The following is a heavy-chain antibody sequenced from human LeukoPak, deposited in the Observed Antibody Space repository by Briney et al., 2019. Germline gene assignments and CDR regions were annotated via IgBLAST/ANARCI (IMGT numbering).Heavy chain of an antibody. CDR1: GFTFSSYA. D-gene: IGHD6-13*01. CDR3: AKDQSPWVAADASAYMDV. CDR2: ITYDGSNK. J-gene: IGHJ6*03. V-gene: IGHV3-30-3*01. Sequence: GGSLRLSCAASGFTFSSYAMHWVRQAPGKGLEWVAVITYDGSNKYYADSVKGRFTISRDNSKNTLYLQMNSLRGEDTAVYYCAKDQSPWVAADASAYMDVWGKGTTVTVSS.